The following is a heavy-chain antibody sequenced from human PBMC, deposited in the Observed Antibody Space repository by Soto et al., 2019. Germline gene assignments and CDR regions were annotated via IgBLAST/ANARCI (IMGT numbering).Heavy chain of an antibody. D-gene: IGHD3-9*01. CDR2: ITGSGDIT. CDR1: GFTFNNYA. Sequence: PGGSLRLSCAASGFTFNNYAMSWVRQAPGEGLDWVSAITGSGDITKYADSVKGRFTISRDNSKNTVFLQMNSLRVDDTAVYFCARYFDTGTTSRYAYWGQGTLVTVSS. CDR3: ARYFDTGTTSRYAY. J-gene: IGHJ4*02. V-gene: IGHV3-23*01.